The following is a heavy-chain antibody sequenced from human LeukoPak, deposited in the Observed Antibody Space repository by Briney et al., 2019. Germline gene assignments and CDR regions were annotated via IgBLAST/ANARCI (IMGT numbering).Heavy chain of an antibody. D-gene: IGHD6-19*01. CDR3: AKDGARWLVSDY. CDR1: GFTFSMSS. CDR2: ISFDGANK. Sequence: GGSLRLSCATSGFTFSMSSMHWVRLAPGKGLEWLAGISFDGANKFSGDSVKGRFSISRDNSKNTLYLQMNSLGLDDTAVYYCAKDGARWLVSDYWGQGTLVTVSS. V-gene: IGHV3-30*04. J-gene: IGHJ4*02.